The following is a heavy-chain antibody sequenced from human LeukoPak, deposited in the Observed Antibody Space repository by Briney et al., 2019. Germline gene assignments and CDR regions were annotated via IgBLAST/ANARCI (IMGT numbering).Heavy chain of an antibody. CDR1: GFTFSSYA. D-gene: IGHD2-2*01. Sequence: PGGSLRLSCAASGFTFSSYAMSWVRQAPGKGLEWVSAISGSGGSTYYADSVKGRFTISRDNSKNTLYLQMNSLRAEDTAVYYCAKDPPREYQLLFWNAFDIWGQGTMVTVSS. J-gene: IGHJ3*02. CDR2: ISGSGGST. CDR3: AKDPPREYQLLFWNAFDI. V-gene: IGHV3-23*01.